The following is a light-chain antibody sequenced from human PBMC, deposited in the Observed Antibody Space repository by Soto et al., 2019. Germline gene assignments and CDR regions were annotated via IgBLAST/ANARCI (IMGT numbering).Light chain of an antibody. J-gene: IGKJ5*01. CDR2: DAS. CDR1: QSVSSY. CDR3: QQRSNWPRRIT. Sequence: EIVLTQSPATLSLSPGERATLSCRASQSVSSYLAWYQQKPGQAPRLLIYDASNRATGIPARFSGSGSGTDFTLTISSLEPEDFAVYYGQQRSNWPRRITFCQGTRLEIK. V-gene: IGKV3-11*01.